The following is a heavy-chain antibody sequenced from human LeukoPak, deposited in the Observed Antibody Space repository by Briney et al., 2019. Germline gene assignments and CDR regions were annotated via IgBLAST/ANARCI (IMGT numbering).Heavy chain of an antibody. V-gene: IGHV4-34*01. D-gene: IGHD5-12*01. CDR2: INHSGST. CDR1: GGSFSGYY. CDR3: ARARGYDYYY. Sequence: SETLSLTCAVYGGSFSGYYWSWIRQPPGKGLEWIGEINHSGSTNYNPSLKSRVTISVDTSKNQFSLKLCSVTAADTAVYYCARARGYDYYYWGQGTLVTVSS. J-gene: IGHJ4*02.